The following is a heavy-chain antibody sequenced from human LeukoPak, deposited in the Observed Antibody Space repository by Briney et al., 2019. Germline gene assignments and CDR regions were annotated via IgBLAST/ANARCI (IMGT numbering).Heavy chain of an antibody. CDR3: ARGPSYSSSTFHFDY. D-gene: IGHD6-6*01. V-gene: IGHV3-21*01. CDR2: ISSSGSHT. CDR1: GFTLSTSG. Sequence: PGGSLRLSCAASGFTLSTSGMNWVRQAPGKGLEWVSGISSSGSHTYYADSVKGRFTISRDNAKNSLYLQMNSLRAEDTAVYYCARGPSYSSSTFHFDYWGQGTLVTVSS. J-gene: IGHJ4*02.